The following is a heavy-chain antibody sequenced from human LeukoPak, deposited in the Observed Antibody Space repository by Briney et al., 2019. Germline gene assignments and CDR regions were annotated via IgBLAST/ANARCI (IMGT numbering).Heavy chain of an antibody. CDR1: GFTFSSYA. CDR2: IGGSGGST. J-gene: IGHJ4*02. Sequence: GGSLRLSCAASGFTFSSYAMSWVRQAPGKGLEWVSAIGGSGGSTYYADSVKGRFTISRDNSKNTLYLQMNSLRAEDTAVYYCATGGYSGYTNFDYWGQGTLVTVSS. D-gene: IGHD5-12*01. CDR3: ATGGYSGYTNFDY. V-gene: IGHV3-23*01.